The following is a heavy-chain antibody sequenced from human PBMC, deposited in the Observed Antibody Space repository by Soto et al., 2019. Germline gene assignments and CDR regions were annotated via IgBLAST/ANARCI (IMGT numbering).Heavy chain of an antibody. Sequence: SETLSLTCTVSSGSISSRNWWSWVRQPPGKGLEYIGEIYHSGTINYNPSLKSRVTISVDKSKNQFSLNLSSVTAADTAVYYCAIDNNGDDFDYWGQGTLVTVSS. D-gene: IGHD4-17*01. CDR2: IYHSGTI. V-gene: IGHV4-4*02. CDR1: SGSISSRNW. J-gene: IGHJ4*02. CDR3: AIDNNGDDFDY.